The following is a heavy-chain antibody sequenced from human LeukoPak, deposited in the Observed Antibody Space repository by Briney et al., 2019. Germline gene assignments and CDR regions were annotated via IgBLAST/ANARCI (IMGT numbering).Heavy chain of an antibody. V-gene: IGHV4-34*01. CDR1: GGSFSGYY. D-gene: IGHD2-15*01. CDR2: INHSGST. J-gene: IGHJ4*02. CDR3: ARRTPPENRSGGSCSHFDY. Sequence: SETLSLTCAVYGGSFSGYYWSWIRQPPGKGLEWIGEINHSGSTNYNPSLKSRVTISVDTSKNQFSLKLTSVTAADTAVYYCARRTPPENRSGGSCSHFDYWGQGTLLTVSS.